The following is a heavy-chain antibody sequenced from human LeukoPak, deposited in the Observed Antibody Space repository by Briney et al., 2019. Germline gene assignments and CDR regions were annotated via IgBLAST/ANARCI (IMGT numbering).Heavy chain of an antibody. CDR3: GRSRGAGPGAHFDV. CDR2: ISTGSGYI. CDR1: GFTFSTYG. J-gene: IGHJ4*02. Sequence: GGPLRLSCAASGFTFSTYGMNWVRQAPGKGLEWVSSISTGSGYIYYADSVKGRFTIPRDNAKNALYLKMNSLRAEDTAVYYCGRSRGAGPGAHFDVWGQGILVTVSS. V-gene: IGHV3-21*04. D-gene: IGHD6-19*01.